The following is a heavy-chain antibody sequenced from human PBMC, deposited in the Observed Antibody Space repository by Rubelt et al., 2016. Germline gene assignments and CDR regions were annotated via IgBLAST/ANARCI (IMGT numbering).Heavy chain of an antibody. V-gene: IGHV4-39*06. J-gene: IGHJ4*02. CDR2: IYYSGRT. D-gene: IGHD6-13*01. Sequence: LQLQESCPGLVKPSETLSLTCAVSGGSISSSSYYWGWIRQPPGKGLEWIGSIYYSGRTYYNPSLKSRVTISVDTSKNQFPLKLSSVTAADTAVYYCARQKSWDPYFDAWGQGALVTVSS. CDR1: GGSISSSSYY. CDR3: ARQKSWDPYFDA.